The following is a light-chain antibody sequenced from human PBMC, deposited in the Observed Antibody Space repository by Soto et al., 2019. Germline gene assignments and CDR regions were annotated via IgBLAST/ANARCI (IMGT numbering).Light chain of an antibody. Sequence: DIQMTQSLSSLSASVGDRVTITCQANQDINNSFNWYQQSPGEAPKLLNYDASILEAGVPSRFSGSGFGTTFTLPISILQPEDFATYCCQQFDDPPLTFGGGTKVELK. CDR3: QQFDDPPLT. CDR1: QDINNS. V-gene: IGKV1-33*01. J-gene: IGKJ4*01. CDR2: DAS.